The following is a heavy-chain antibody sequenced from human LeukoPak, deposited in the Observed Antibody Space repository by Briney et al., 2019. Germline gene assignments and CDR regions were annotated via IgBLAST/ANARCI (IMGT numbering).Heavy chain of an antibody. CDR2: IIPIFGTA. V-gene: IGHV1-69*05. CDR1: GGTFSSYA. Sequence: SVKVSCKASGGTFSSYAISWVRQAPGQGLEWMGRIIPIFGTANYAQKFQGRVTITTDESTSTAYMELSSLRSEDAAVYYCARDDDSSGYYHYYFDYWGQGTLVTVSS. J-gene: IGHJ4*02. CDR3: ARDDDSSGYYHYYFDY. D-gene: IGHD3-22*01.